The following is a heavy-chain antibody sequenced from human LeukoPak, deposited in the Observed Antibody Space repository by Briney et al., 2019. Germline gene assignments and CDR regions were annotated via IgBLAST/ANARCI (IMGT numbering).Heavy chain of an antibody. V-gene: IGHV3-23*01. CDR1: GFTFSTYA. CDR2: ISGSGGGT. J-gene: IGHJ4*02. Sequence: GGSLRLSCAASGFTFSTYAMTWVRQAPGKGLEWVSAISGSGGGTYYAASVKGRFTISRDNSKNTLSLQMNSLRGEDTAVYYCAKDWGCWGQGTLVTVSS. D-gene: IGHD3-16*01. CDR3: AKDWGC.